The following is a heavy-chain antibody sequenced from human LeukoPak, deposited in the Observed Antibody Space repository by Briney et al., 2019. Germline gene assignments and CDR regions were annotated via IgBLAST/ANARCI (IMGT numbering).Heavy chain of an antibody. V-gene: IGHV4-4*07. D-gene: IGHD2-2*01. CDR2: IHTSGST. J-gene: IGHJ6*03. CDR3: ARGPCSSTSCYDGYYYYYYMDV. Sequence: PSETLSLTCTVSGGSISSYYWSWIRQPAGKGLEWIGRIHTSGSTNYNPSLKSRVTMSVDTSKNQFSLKLSSVTAADTAVYYCARGPCSSTSCYDGYYYYYYMDVWGKGTTVTISS. CDR1: GGSISSYY.